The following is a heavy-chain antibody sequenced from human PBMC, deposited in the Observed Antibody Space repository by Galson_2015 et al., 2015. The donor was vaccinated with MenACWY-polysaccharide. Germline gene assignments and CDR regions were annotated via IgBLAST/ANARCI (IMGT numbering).Heavy chain of an antibody. Sequence: SLRLSCAASGLSLSSFWMSWVRQAPGKGLEWVANIKQDESEKYYVDSVKGRFTISRDNAKNSLYLQMNSLRAEDTAVYYCARDVYGGHFDYGGQGTVVNGSS. J-gene: IGHJ4*02. D-gene: IGHD4-23*01. CDR3: ARDVYGGHFDY. CDR2: IKQDESEK. CDR1: GLSLSSFW. V-gene: IGHV3-7*01.